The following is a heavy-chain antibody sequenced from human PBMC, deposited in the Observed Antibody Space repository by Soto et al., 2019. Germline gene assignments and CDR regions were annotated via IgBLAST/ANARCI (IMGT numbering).Heavy chain of an antibody. CDR1: GYSFSSYG. Sequence: XSVKVSCKASGYSFSSYGINWVRQAPGQGLEWMGWISGYNANTKHAQKFQGRVSMTTDTSTSTAYMELRSLRSDDTALYYCARDGIAARPTPDFWGQGTLVTVSS. CDR2: ISGYNANT. CDR3: ARDGIAARPTPDF. J-gene: IGHJ4*02. V-gene: IGHV1-18*01. D-gene: IGHD6-6*01.